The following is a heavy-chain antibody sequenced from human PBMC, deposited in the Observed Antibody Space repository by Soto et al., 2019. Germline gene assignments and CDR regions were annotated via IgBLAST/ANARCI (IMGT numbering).Heavy chain of an antibody. J-gene: IGHJ4*02. CDR1: GYTFTNYD. V-gene: IGHV1-8*01. D-gene: IGHD4-17*01. CDR2: LTPNNGDT. CDR3: ARENGDFDY. Sequence: QVQLVQSGVEVKKPGASVKVSCKAAGYTFTNYDINWVRQASGQGLEWMGWLTPNNGDTGIAQKFRGRLTMTRNTSISTAYMELSSLRSEDSAVYYCARENGDFDYWGQGSQVTVSS.